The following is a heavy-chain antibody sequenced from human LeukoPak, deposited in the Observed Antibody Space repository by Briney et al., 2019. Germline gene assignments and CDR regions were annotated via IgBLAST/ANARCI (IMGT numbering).Heavy chain of an antibody. Sequence: PSDTLSLTCTVSSGSIRSYHWAWLRQPAGKELERIRRIYTTGDTDYNPSLKSRVTMSVDTSKNQFSLNLRSVTTADTAFYYCARNGYTKSWTHLDYWGQGILVSVSS. V-gene: IGHV4-4*07. CDR2: IYTTGDT. D-gene: IGHD3/OR15-3a*01. CDR3: ARNGYTKSWTHLDY. CDR1: SGSIRSYH. J-gene: IGHJ4*02.